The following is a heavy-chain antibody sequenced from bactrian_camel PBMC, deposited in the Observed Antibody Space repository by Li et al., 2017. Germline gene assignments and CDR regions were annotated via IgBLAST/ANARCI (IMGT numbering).Heavy chain of an antibody. D-gene: IGHD1*01. Sequence: VQLVESGGGSVQAGGSLRLSCEASGYIITTYGTYCMGWFRQAPGKEREGLAQIDSDTSTTYADPVKGRFTISKDNAKDTLYLQMNSLKSEDTAMYYCAVHAGSCLRRRISVADFASWGQGTQVTVS. CDR3: AVHAGSCLRRRISVADFAS. J-gene: IGHJ4*01. CDR2: IDSDTST. CDR1: GYIITTYGTYC. V-gene: IGHV3S53*01.